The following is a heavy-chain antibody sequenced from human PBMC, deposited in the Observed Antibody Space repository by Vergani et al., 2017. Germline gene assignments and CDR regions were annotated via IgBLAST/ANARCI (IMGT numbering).Heavy chain of an antibody. V-gene: IGHV4-61*02. CDR3: ARRSGGYCDGKVHPLRTAFDV. CDR1: GGSISAGYYF. D-gene: IGHD3-10*01. CDR2: ISASGNA. Sequence: QVQLQASGPGRVKPSQTLSLTCTMSGGSISAGYYFWSWIRQPAGKGLEWLGHISASGNASHSPSLKTRVSMSVDTSKNQFSLTVTSVTAADTALYFCARRSGGYCDGKVHPLRTAFDVWGHGTVVTVSS. J-gene: IGHJ3*01.